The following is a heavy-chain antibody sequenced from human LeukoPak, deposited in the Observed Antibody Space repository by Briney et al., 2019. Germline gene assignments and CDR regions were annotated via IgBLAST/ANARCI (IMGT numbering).Heavy chain of an antibody. V-gene: IGHV4-34*01. D-gene: IGHD6-13*01. CDR3: ARDRSSSWYVDY. CDR2: INHSGST. CDR1: GGSFSGYY. Sequence: PSETLSLTCAVYGGSFSGYYWSWIRQPPGKGLEWIGEINHSGSTNYNPSLKSRVTISVDTSKNQFSLKLSSVTAADTAVYYCARDRSSSWYVDYWGQGTLVTVSS. J-gene: IGHJ4*02.